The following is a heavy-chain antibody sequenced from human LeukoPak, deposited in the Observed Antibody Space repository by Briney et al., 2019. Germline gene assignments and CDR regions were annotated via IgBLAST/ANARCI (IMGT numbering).Heavy chain of an antibody. Sequence: GGSLRLSCAASGFTFSSYGMHWVRQAPGKGLEWVAVIWYDGSNKYYADSVKGRFTISRDNSKNTLYLQMNGLRAEDTAVYYCATQTAEVIDYWGQGTLVTVSS. CDR3: ATQTAEVIDY. J-gene: IGHJ4*02. D-gene: IGHD4-23*01. V-gene: IGHV3-33*01. CDR2: IWYDGSNK. CDR1: GFTFSSYG.